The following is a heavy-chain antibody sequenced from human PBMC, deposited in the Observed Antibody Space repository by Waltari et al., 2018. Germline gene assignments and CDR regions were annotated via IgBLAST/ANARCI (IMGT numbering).Heavy chain of an antibody. CDR1: GFTFSRSD. V-gene: IGHV3-33*06. CDR2: LYSDGSQI. D-gene: IGHD3-16*01. Sequence: QEQLVESGGDVVQPGMSLRLSCAEYGFTFSRSDIHLVLQAPGKGLECVAVLYSDGSQIYYAYSVQGRFTISRDTSKNMLYLQMNSLRADDTAVYYCAKEGFASGVTWPTRGGIDYWCQGSLVTVSS. J-gene: IGHJ4*02. CDR3: AKEGFASGVTWPTRGGIDY.